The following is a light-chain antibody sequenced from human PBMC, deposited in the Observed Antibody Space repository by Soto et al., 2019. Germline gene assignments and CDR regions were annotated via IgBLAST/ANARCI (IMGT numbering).Light chain of an antibody. J-gene: IGLJ2*01. CDR1: SSDVGGYNY. CDR3: CSYAGSYTVI. Sequence: QSVLTQPRSVSGSPGQSVTISCIGTSSDVGGYNYVSWYQQHPGKAPKLMIYDVTKRPSGVPDRFSGSKSGNTASLTISGLQADDEADYYCCSYAGSYTVIFGGGTKLTVL. CDR2: DVT. V-gene: IGLV2-11*01.